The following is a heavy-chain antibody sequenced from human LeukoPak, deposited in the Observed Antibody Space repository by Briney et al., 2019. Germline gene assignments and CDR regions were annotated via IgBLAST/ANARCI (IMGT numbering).Heavy chain of an antibody. D-gene: IGHD3-10*01. CDR1: GFTFSNAW. Sequence: GGSLRLSCAASGFTFSNAWMNWVRQAPGKGLEWVANIKQDGSEKYYVDSVKGRFTIARDNAKKSLYLQMNSLRAEDTAVYYCASPYASGRFAAFDIWGQGTMVTVSS. CDR2: IKQDGSEK. V-gene: IGHV3-7*01. CDR3: ASPYASGRFAAFDI. J-gene: IGHJ3*02.